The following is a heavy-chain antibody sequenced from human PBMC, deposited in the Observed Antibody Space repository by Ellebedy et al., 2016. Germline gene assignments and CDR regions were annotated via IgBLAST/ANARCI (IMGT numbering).Heavy chain of an antibody. V-gene: IGHV3-48*04. CDR3: ARGRGYNRRGGASYFDY. D-gene: IGHD5-24*01. CDR2: ISSSSSTI. J-gene: IGHJ4*02. Sequence: GGSLRLSCAASGFTFSSYSMNWVRQAPGKGLEWVSYISSSSSTIYYADSVKGRFTISRDNAKNSLYLQMNSLRAEDTAVYYCARGRGYNRRGGASYFDYWGQGTLVTVSS. CDR1: GFTFSSYS.